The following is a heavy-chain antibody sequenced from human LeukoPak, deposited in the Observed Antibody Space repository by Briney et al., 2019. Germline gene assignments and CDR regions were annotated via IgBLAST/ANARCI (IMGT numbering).Heavy chain of an antibody. D-gene: IGHD3-22*01. Sequence: GRSLRLSCAASGFTFSSYAMDWVRQAPGKGLEWVAVISYDGSNKYYADSVKGRFTISRDNSKNTLYLQMNSLRAEDTAVYYCAKTRLEVVPNDAFDIWGQGTMVTVSS. J-gene: IGHJ3*02. CDR3: AKTRLEVVPNDAFDI. CDR1: GFTFSSYA. V-gene: IGHV3-30-3*02. CDR2: ISYDGSNK.